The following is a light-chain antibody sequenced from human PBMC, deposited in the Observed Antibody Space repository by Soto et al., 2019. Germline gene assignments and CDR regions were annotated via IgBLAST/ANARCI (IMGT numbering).Light chain of an antibody. CDR2: RDY. Sequence: SYELTQPLSVSVALGQTATITCGGNNIGGKNVHWYQQKPGQAPVLVIYRDYNRPSGIPERFSGSNSGHTATLTISRAQPGDEADYYCQVWDNRGYVFGTGTKVTVL. V-gene: IGLV3-9*01. CDR3: QVWDNRGYV. J-gene: IGLJ1*01. CDR1: NIGGKN.